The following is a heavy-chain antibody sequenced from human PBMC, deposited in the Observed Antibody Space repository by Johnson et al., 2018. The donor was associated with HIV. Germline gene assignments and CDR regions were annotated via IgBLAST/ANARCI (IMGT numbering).Heavy chain of an antibody. V-gene: IGHV3-11*04. CDR2: ISSSGSTI. CDR1: GFTFSDHY. Sequence: QVHMVESGGGLVKPGGSLRLSCVGSGFTFSDHYMSWVRQAPGKGLEWVSFISSSGSTIYYSDSVKCRFTISRDNAKNSLYLQMKSLRAADTAVYFCVRDRGTVVIWSDAFDMWGQGTMVTVSS. J-gene: IGHJ3*02. CDR3: VRDRGTVVIWSDAFDM. D-gene: IGHD3-22*01.